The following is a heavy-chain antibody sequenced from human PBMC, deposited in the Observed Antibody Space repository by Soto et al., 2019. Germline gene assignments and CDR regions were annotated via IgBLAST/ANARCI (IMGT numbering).Heavy chain of an antibody. Sequence: GGSLRLSCAASEFTFSNYAMHWVRQAPGKGLEWVAVIWYDGSNKYYADSVKGRFTISRDNSKNTLYLQMNSLRAEDTAVYYCARDHKTSPFTLDYWGQGALVTVSS. D-gene: IGHD3-16*01. CDR3: ARDHKTSPFTLDY. J-gene: IGHJ4*02. CDR2: IWYDGSNK. V-gene: IGHV3-33*08. CDR1: EFTFSNYA.